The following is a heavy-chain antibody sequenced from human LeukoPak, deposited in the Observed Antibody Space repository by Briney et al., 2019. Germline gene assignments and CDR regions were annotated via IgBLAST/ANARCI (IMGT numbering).Heavy chain of an antibody. J-gene: IGHJ4*02. V-gene: IGHV2-5*01. Sequence: SGPTLLHPTQTLTLTCTFSGFALRTSGGGVGWIRQPPGKALEWLSLIDWHDDKRYSPSLKSRLTITKDTSKNQVVLTMTNMDPVDTATYYCAHRRGRHYDFWSGYFDPDTFDYWGQGTLVTVSS. CDR2: IDWHDDK. D-gene: IGHD3-3*01. CDR1: GFALRTSGGG. CDR3: AHRRGRHYDFWSGYFDPDTFDY.